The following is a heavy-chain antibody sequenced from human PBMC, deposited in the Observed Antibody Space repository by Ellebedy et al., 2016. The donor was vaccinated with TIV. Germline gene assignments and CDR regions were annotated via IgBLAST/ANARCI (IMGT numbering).Heavy chain of an antibody. V-gene: IGHV4-4*07. D-gene: IGHD3-22*01. J-gene: IGHJ4*02. CDR2: MYGSGDT. Sequence: SETLSLTXTVSGDSVRSYYWSWIRQPAGKGLEWIGRMYGSGDTKYNPSLESRVTMSVDTSKNQFFLRLSSVTAADTAVYYCVRGPCDGTGYYYPHWGQGILVTVSS. CDR3: VRGPCDGTGYYYPH. CDR1: GDSVRSYY.